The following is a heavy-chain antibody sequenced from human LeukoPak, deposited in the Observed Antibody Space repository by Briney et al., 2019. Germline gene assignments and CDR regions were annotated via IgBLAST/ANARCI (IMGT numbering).Heavy chain of an antibody. Sequence: GGSLRLSCAASGFTSSDYTMNWVRQSPGKGLEWVSGISVSDDSTYYADSAKGRFTISRDKSNNMLHLQMNSLRAEDTAVYYCARDRYCVSTNCPYDCWGQGTLVTVSS. CDR1: GFTSSDYT. CDR3: ARDRYCVSTNCPYDC. CDR2: ISVSDDST. J-gene: IGHJ4*02. V-gene: IGHV3-23*01. D-gene: IGHD2-2*01.